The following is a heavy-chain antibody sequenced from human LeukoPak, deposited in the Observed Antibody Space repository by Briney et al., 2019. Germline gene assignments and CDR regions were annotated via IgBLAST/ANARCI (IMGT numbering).Heavy chain of an antibody. D-gene: IGHD3-3*01. J-gene: IGHJ4*02. CDR1: GGTFSSYA. CDR2: IIPILGIA. CDR3: AREAVDFWSGYPPGYFDY. Sequence: SVKVSCKASGGTFSSYAISWVRQAPGQGLEWMGRIIPILGIANYAQKFQGRVTITADKSTSTAYMELSSLRSEDTAVYYCAREAVDFWSGYPPGYFDYWGQGTLVTVSS. V-gene: IGHV1-69*04.